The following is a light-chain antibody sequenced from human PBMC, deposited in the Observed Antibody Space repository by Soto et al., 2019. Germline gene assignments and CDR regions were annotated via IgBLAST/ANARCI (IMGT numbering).Light chain of an antibody. V-gene: IGKV3-20*01. CDR3: QQYGSSPYT. J-gene: IGKJ2*01. Sequence: EIVLTQSPGTLSLSPGERATLSCRASQSVSSSYLAWYQQKPGQAPRLLIYGASSRATGIPDRFSGSGSGTGFTLTISRLEPGDFAVYYCQQYGSSPYTFGQGTKLEIK. CDR2: GAS. CDR1: QSVSSSY.